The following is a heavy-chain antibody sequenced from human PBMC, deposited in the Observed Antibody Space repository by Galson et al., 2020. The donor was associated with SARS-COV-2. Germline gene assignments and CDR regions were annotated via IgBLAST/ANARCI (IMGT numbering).Heavy chain of an antibody. CDR1: GDTFSSYA. V-gene: IGHV1-69*06. J-gene: IGHJ5*02. D-gene: IGHD1-26*01. CDR3: ARRNSANNDYQKAWFDP. CDR2: IIPILGTP. Sequence: SVKVSCKASGDTFSSYAISWLRQAPGQGLEWMGEIIPILGTPNYAPKFQGRVTISADISTSAAYMELISLRSEDTAVYYCARRNSANNDYQKAWFDPWGQGALVTVSS.